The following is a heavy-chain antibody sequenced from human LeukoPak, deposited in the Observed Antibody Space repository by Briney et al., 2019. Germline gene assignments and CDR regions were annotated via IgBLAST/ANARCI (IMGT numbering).Heavy chain of an antibody. V-gene: IGHV1-18*01. CDR3: ARGAVADWFYYYYMDV. CDR1: GYTFTSYG. CDR2: ISAYNGNT. J-gene: IGHJ6*03. D-gene: IGHD6-19*01. Sequence: ASVKVSCKASGYTFTSYGISWVRQAPGQGLEWMGWISAYNGNTNYAQKLQGRVTMTTDTSTSTAYMELRSLRSDDTAVYYCARGAVADWFYYYYMDVWGKGTTVTVSS.